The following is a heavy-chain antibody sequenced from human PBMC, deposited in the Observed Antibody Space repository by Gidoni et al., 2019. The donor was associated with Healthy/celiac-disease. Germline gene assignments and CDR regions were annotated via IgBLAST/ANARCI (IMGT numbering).Heavy chain of an antibody. CDR1: GFTFSSYA. J-gene: IGHJ4*02. Sequence: EVQLLESGGGLVQPGGSLRLSCAASGFTFSSYAMSWVRQAPGKGLEWVSAISGSGGSTYYADSVKGRFTISRDNSKNTLYLQMNSLRAEDTAVYYCAKEGGGYYDILTGKTPIFDYWGQGTLVTVSS. CDR3: AKEGGGYYDILTGKTPIFDY. D-gene: IGHD3-9*01. CDR2: ISGSGGST. V-gene: IGHV3-23*01.